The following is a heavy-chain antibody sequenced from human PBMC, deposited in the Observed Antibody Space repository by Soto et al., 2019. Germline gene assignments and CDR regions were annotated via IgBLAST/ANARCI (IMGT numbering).Heavy chain of an antibody. D-gene: IGHD1-7*01. CDR3: ALLNWNYLHGLLAI. Sequence: ASVKVSCKASGYTFTGYYMHWVRQAPGQGLEWMGWINPNSGGTNYAQKFQGWVTMTRDTSISTAYMELSRLRSDDTAVYYCALLNWNYLHGLLAIWGQGTMVTVSS. CDR1: GYTFTGYY. J-gene: IGHJ3*02. V-gene: IGHV1-2*04. CDR2: INPNSGGT.